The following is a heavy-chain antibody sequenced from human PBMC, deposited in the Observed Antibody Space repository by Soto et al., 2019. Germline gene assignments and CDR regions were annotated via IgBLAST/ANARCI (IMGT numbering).Heavy chain of an antibody. Sequence: GSLRLSCATSGFTFNIYWMHWVRQAPGKGLVWISRIKSDGSDPIYADSVKGRFTISRDNARNTLYLQMNSLRGEDTATYYCARDRNYHSDYWGQTPRVTVSS. V-gene: IGHV3-74*01. CDR1: GFTFNIYW. CDR2: IKSDGSDP. CDR3: ARDRNYHSDY. J-gene: IGHJ4*02. D-gene: IGHD1-7*01.